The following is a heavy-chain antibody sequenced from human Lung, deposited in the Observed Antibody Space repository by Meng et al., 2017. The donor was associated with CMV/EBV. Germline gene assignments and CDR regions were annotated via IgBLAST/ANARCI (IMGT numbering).Heavy chain of an antibody. CDR3: ARGVNYDILTGP. CDR2: INPNSGGT. V-gene: IGHV1-2*02. D-gene: IGHD3-9*01. J-gene: IGHJ5*02. Sequence: SVXVSCKASGYTFTGYYMHWVRQAPGQGLEWMGWINPNSGGTNYAQKFQGRVTMTRDTSISTAYMELSRLRSDDTAVYYCARGVNYDILTGPWGQGTLVTVSS. CDR1: GYTFTGYY.